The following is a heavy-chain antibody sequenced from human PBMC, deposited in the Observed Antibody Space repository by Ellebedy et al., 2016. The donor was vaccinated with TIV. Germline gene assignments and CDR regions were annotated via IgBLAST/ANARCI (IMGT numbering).Heavy chain of an antibody. CDR1: GFSFSSYW. CDR2: IYQDGSEK. Sequence: GGSLRLSCAASGFSFSSYWMGWVRQAPGKGLEWVANIYQDGSEKHYVDSVKGRFTISRDNAKNSLYLQMNSLRAEDTAVYYCATDGSYGDYLSPTHAFVIWGQGTMVTVSS. CDR3: ATDGSYGDYLSPTHAFVI. D-gene: IGHD4-17*01. J-gene: IGHJ3*02. V-gene: IGHV3-7*01.